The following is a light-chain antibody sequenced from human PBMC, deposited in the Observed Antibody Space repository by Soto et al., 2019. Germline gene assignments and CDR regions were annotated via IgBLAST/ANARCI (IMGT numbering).Light chain of an antibody. Sequence: EIVMTQSPATLSVSPGERATLSCRASQSVRSNLAWYQQKPGQAPRLIIYDASTRATGIPARFSGSGSGTEFTLTISSLQSEDFAVYYCQQYNNWPLYTFGQGAKLEIK. V-gene: IGKV3-15*01. J-gene: IGKJ2*01. CDR2: DAS. CDR1: QSVRSN. CDR3: QQYNNWPLYT.